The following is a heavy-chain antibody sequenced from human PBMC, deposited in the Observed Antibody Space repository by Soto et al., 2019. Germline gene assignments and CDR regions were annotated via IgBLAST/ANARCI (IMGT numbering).Heavy chain of an antibody. V-gene: IGHV1-46*01. D-gene: IGHD4-4*01. J-gene: IGHJ4*02. CDR2: INPSGGST. Sequence: QVQLVQSGAEVKKPGASVKVSCKASGYTSSTYYMHWVRQAPGQGYEWMGIINPSGGSTTYAQKFQGRVTMTRDTSTTTVYMELSSLKSENTAVYYCARYDYNGYYFDYWGQGTLVTVSS. CDR1: GYTSSTYY. CDR3: ARYDYNGYYFDY.